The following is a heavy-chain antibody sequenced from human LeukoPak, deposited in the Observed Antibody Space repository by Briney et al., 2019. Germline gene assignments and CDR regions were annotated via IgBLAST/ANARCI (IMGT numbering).Heavy chain of an antibody. CDR2: IYTGGST. CDR3: ASAKNYYYYMDV. V-gene: IGHV3-53*01. J-gene: IGHJ6*03. Sequence: GGSLRLSCAASGFTVSINYMSWVRQAPGKGLEWVSVIYTGGSTYYADSVKGRFTISRDNSKNTLYLQMNSLRAEDTAVYYCASAKNYYYYMDVWGKGTTVTVSS. CDR1: GFTVSINY.